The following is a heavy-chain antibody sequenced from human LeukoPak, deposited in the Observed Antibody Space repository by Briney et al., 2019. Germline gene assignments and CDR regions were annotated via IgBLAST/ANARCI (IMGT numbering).Heavy chain of an antibody. V-gene: IGHV4-30-2*01. J-gene: IGHJ4*02. CDR1: GGSISSGVYY. Sequence: SETLSLTCTVSGGSISSGVYYWSWIRQPPGKGLEWIGYIYHSGSTFYNPSLKSRVTISVDRSKNQFSLKLSSVTAADTAVYYCAKYSSSWLPDFDYWGQGTLVTVSS. D-gene: IGHD6-13*01. CDR2: IYHSGST. CDR3: AKYSSSWLPDFDY.